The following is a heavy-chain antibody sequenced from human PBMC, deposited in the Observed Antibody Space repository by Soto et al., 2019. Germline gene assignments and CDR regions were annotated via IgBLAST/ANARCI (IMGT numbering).Heavy chain of an antibody. V-gene: IGHV3-7*01. CDR2: IKQDGSEK. CDR1: GFTFSSYW. CDR3: AREVMIYYFWSGYFLYYYYYYMDV. J-gene: IGHJ6*03. Sequence: GGSLRLSCAASGFTFSSYWMSWVRQAPGKGQEWVANIKQDGSEKYYVDSVKGRFTISRDNAKNSLYLQMNSLRAEDTAVYYCAREVMIYYFWSGYFLYYYYYYMDVWGKGTTVTVSS. D-gene: IGHD3-3*01.